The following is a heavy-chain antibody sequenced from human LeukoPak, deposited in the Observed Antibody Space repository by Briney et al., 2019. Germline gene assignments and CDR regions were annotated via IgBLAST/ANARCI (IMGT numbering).Heavy chain of an antibody. J-gene: IGHJ4*02. D-gene: IGHD3-3*01. CDR2: IRSKAYGGTT. Sequence: GGSLRLSCTASGFTFGDYAMSWFRQAPGKGLEWVGFIRSKAYGGTTEYAASVKGRFTIPRDDSKSIAYLQMNSLKTEDTAVYYCTRYDFWSGYPSWGQGTLVTVSS. CDR1: GFTFGDYA. V-gene: IGHV3-49*03. CDR3: TRYDFWSGYPS.